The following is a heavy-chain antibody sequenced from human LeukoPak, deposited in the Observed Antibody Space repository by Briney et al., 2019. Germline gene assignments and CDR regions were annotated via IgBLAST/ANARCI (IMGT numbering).Heavy chain of an antibody. D-gene: IGHD1-26*01. CDR1: AYTLTELS. V-gene: IGHV1-24*01. CDR3: AEYSGSYPNWFDP. J-gene: IGHJ5*02. CDR2: FDPEDGET. Sequence: ASVKLSWKVSAYTLTELSMQWVRQAPGKGLEWMGGFDPEDGETIYAQKCQGRVTMTEDTPTHTAYMELNSLRSEGTAVYYCAEYSGSYPNWFDPGGQGTLVTVSS.